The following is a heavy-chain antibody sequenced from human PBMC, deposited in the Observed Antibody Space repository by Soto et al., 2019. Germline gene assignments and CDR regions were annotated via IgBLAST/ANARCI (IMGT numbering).Heavy chain of an antibody. CDR2: IYYSGST. Sequence: SETLSLTCTFSGGSISSGGYYWSWIRQHPGKGLEWIGCIYYSGSTYYNPSLKSRVTISVDTSKNQFSLKLSSVTAADTAVYYCARVAPNGSSWFGLFDYWGQGTLVTVSS. J-gene: IGHJ4*02. D-gene: IGHD6-13*01. CDR1: GGSISSGGYY. V-gene: IGHV4-31*03. CDR3: ARVAPNGSSWFGLFDY.